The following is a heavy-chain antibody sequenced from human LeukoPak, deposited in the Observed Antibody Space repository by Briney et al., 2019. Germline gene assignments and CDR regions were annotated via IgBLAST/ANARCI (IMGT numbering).Heavy chain of an antibody. CDR1: GGSISSGGYY. D-gene: IGHD3-22*01. Sequence: PSETLSLTCTVSGGSISSGGYYWSWIRQHPGKGLEWIGYIYYSGSTYYNPSLKSRVTISVDTSKNQFSLKLSSVTAADTAVYYCARGYYDSSGYHDYWGQGTLVTVSS. J-gene: IGHJ4*02. V-gene: IGHV4-31*03. CDR2: IYYSGST. CDR3: ARGYYDSSGYHDY.